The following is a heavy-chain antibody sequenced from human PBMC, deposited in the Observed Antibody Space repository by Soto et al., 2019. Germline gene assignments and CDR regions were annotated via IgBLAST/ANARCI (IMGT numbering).Heavy chain of an antibody. Sequence: KPSETLSLTCTVSGGSISSYYWSWIRQPPGKGLEWIGYIYYSGSTNYNPSLKSRVTISVDTSKNQFSLTLSSVTAADTAVYYCAREALGDSCVSGGGFKPWGNRTLVAVSS. V-gene: IGHV4-59*01. D-gene: IGHD3-10*01. J-gene: IGHJ5*02. CDR3: AREALGDSCVSGGGFKP. CDR2: IYYSGST. CDR1: GGSISSYY.